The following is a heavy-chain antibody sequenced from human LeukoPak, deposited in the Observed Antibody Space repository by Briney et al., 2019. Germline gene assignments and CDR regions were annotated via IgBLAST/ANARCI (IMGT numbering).Heavy chain of an antibody. J-gene: IGHJ4*02. CDR3: AGGPGIAAAGYFDC. V-gene: IGHV4-34*01. CDR2: INHSGST. CDR1: GFIISTYT. Sequence: GSLRLSCAASGFIISTYTMNWIRQSPGKGLEWIGEINHSGSTNYNSSLKSRVTISVDPYKKQFSLKLSSVTAADTAVYSCAGGPGIAAAGYFDCWGQGTLVTVST. D-gene: IGHD6-13*01.